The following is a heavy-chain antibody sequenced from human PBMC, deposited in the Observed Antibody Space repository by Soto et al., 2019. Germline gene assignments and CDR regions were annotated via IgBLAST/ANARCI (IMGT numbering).Heavy chain of an antibody. D-gene: IGHD6-13*01. V-gene: IGHV4-39*02. CDR2: IYYSGST. J-gene: IGHJ5*02. CDR1: GGSISSSSYY. CDR3: ARDPNTGWYSRTPGWFDP. Sequence: SETLSLTCTVSGGSISSSSYYWGWIRQPPGKGLEWIGSIYYSGSTYYNKSLKSRVTISVDTSKNQFSLKLSSVTAADTAVYYCARDPNTGWYSRTPGWFDPWGQGTLVTVSS.